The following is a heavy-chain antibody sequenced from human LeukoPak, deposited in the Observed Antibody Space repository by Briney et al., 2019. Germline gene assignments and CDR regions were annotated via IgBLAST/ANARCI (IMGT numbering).Heavy chain of an antibody. D-gene: IGHD5-12*01. CDR2: NSSSGSSI. CDR3: ARDIDTGYVGDAFDV. J-gene: IGHJ3*01. CDR1: GFTFSNYE. V-gene: IGHV3-48*03. Sequence: PGGSLRLSCGASGFTFSNYEMNWVRQAPGKGLEWVAYNSSSGSSIYYADSVKGGFTMSRDNAKNTLYMQMNSLGDEDTAVYHCARDIDTGYVGDAFDVWGQGTKVTVS.